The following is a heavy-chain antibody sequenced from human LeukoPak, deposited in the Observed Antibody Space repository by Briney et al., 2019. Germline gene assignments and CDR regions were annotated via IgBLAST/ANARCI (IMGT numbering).Heavy chain of an antibody. D-gene: IGHD1-1*01. CDR1: GFTFSSYG. V-gene: IGHV3-30*18. CDR2: ISYDGSNK. Sequence: GGSLRLSCAASGFTFSSYGMHWVRQAPGKGLEWVAVISYDGSNKYYADSVKGRFTISRDNSKNTLYLQMNSLRAEDTAVYYCAKQQGTLIGIDAFGIWGQGTMVTVSS. J-gene: IGHJ3*02. CDR3: AKQQGTLIGIDAFGI.